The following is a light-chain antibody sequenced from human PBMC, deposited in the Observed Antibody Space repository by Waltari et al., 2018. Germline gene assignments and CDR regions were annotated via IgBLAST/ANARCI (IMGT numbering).Light chain of an antibody. CDR3: AAWDDSLSGLVV. CDR2: RND. Sequence: QSVLTQPPSASGTPGQRVTMSCSGSSSNIGSNYVYWYQPLPGTAPKLLIYRNDQRPSGVPDRFSGSKSGTSASLAISGLRSEDEADYYCAAWDDSLSGLVVFGGGTKVTVL. V-gene: IGLV1-47*01. CDR1: SSNIGSNY. J-gene: IGLJ2*01.